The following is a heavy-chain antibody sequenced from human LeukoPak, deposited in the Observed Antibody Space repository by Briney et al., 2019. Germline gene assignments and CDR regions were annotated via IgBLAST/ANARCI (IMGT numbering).Heavy chain of an antibody. J-gene: IGHJ4*02. Sequence: PGGSLRLSCVASEVTISRCLMTWVRQVPGKGLEWVSAISGSGGSTYYADSVKGRFTISRDNSKNTLYLQMNSLRAEDTAVYYCAKAAEGSSSWDYDYWGQGTLVTVSS. CDR2: ISGSGGST. V-gene: IGHV3-23*01. D-gene: IGHD6-13*01. CDR1: EVTISRCL. CDR3: AKAAEGSSSWDYDY.